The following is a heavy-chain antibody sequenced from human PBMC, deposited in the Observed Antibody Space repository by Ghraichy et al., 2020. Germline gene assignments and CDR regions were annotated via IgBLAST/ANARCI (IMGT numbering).Heavy chain of an antibody. Sequence: SGPTLVKPTQTLTLTCTFSGFSLSTSGMCVSWIRQPPGKALEWLARIDWDDDKYYSTSLKTRLTISKDTSKNQVVLTMTNMDPVDTATYYCARTPTSLGVPYYYYGMDVWGQGTTVTVSS. V-gene: IGHV2-70*11. D-gene: IGHD2-2*01. J-gene: IGHJ6*02. CDR2: IDWDDDK. CDR1: GFSLSTSGMC. CDR3: ARTPTSLGVPYYYYGMDV.